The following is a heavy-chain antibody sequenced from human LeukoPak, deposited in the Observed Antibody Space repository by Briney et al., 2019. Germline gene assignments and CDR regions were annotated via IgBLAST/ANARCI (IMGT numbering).Heavy chain of an antibody. CDR3: ARLTLDSSSWYSYYYYGMDV. CDR1: GGSISSYY. Sequence: PSETLSLTCTISGGSISSYYWSWIRQAPGKGLEWIGYIYYSGSTNYNPSLKSRVTISVDTSKNQFSLKLSSVTAADTAVYYCARLTLDSSSWYSYYYYGMDVWGQGTTVTVSS. D-gene: IGHD6-13*01. V-gene: IGHV4-59*01. J-gene: IGHJ6*02. CDR2: IYYSGST.